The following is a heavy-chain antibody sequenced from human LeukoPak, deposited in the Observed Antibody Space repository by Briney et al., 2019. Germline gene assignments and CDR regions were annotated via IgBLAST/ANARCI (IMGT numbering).Heavy chain of an antibody. CDR2: VYYSGST. Sequence: PSETLSLTCTVSGGSISSYYWNWIRQAPGKGLEWIGYVYYSGSTNYNPSLKSRVTISVDTSKNQFSLKLSSVTAADTAVYYCARGVEMATTPILYWGQGTLVTVSS. J-gene: IGHJ4*02. CDR3: ARGVEMATTPILY. CDR1: GGSISSYY. D-gene: IGHD5-24*01. V-gene: IGHV4-59*01.